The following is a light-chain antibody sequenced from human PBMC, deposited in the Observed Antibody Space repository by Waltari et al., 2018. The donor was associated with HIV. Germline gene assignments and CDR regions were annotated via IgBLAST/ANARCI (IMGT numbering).Light chain of an antibody. CDR2: DNS. CDR1: SSNIGAGYD. V-gene: IGLV1-40*01. CDR3: QSYDSSLSGVI. J-gene: IGLJ2*01. Sequence: QSVLTQPPSVSAAPGQRVTISCTGSSSNIGAGYDVHWYQHLPGTAPKRLIYDNSNRPSGVPDRFSGSKSGTSASLAITGLQAEDEADYYGQSYDSSLSGVIFGGGT.